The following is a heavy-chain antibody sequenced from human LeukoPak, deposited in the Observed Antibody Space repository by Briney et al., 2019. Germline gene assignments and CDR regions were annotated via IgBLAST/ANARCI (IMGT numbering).Heavy chain of an antibody. CDR1: GGSISSSSYY. Sequence: SETLSLTCTVSGGSISSSSYYWGWIRQPPGKGLEWIGSIYYSGSIYYNPSLKSRVTISVDTSKNQFSLKLSSVTAADTAVYYCARITKYYYDSSAGDYWGQGTLVTVSS. D-gene: IGHD3-22*01. V-gene: IGHV4-39*01. J-gene: IGHJ4*02. CDR3: ARITKYYYDSSAGDY. CDR2: IYYSGSI.